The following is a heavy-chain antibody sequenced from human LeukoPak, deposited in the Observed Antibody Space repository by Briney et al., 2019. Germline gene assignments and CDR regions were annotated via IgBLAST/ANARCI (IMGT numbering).Heavy chain of an antibody. CDR1: GFTFSSYS. CDR2: ISSSSSYI. D-gene: IGHD6-6*01. J-gene: IGHJ3*02. V-gene: IGHV3-21*01. CDR3: AKIAARRSGSYHPRDAFDI. Sequence: PGGSLRLSCAASGFTFSSYSMSWVRQAPGKGLEWVSSISSSSSYIYYADSVKGRFTISRDNAKNSLYLQMNSLRAEDTAVYYCAKIAARRSGSYHPRDAFDIWGQGTMVTVSS.